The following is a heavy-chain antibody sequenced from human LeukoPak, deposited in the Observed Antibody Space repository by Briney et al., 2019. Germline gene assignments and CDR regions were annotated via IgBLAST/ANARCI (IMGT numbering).Heavy chain of an antibody. J-gene: IGHJ3*02. CDR3: ARNYYDSSGYRGDAFDI. CDR1: GYTFTSYY. D-gene: IGHD3-22*01. CDR2: INPSGGST. Sequence: GASVKVSCKASGYTFTSYYMHWVRQAPGQGLEWMGIINPSGGSTSYAQKFQGRVTMTRDMSTSTVYMELSSLRSEDTAVYYCARNYYDSSGYRGDAFDIWGQGTMVTVSS. V-gene: IGHV1-46*01.